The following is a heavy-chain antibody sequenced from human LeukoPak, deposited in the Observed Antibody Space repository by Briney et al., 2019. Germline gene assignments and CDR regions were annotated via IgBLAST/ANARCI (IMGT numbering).Heavy chain of an antibody. V-gene: IGHV4-34*01. D-gene: IGHD3-3*01. CDR2: INHRGST. Sequence: PSETLSLTCAVYGGSFSGYYWSWIRQPPGKGLEWIGEINHRGSTNYNPSLKSRVTISVDTSKNQFSLKLSSVTAADTAVYYCARNPTIFGVVINWFDPWGQGTLVTVSS. J-gene: IGHJ5*02. CDR1: GGSFSGYY. CDR3: ARNPTIFGVVINWFDP.